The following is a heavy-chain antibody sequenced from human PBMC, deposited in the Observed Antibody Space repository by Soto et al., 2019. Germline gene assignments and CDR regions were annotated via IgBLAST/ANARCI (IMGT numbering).Heavy chain of an antibody. D-gene: IGHD3-22*01. CDR2: IIPIFGTA. V-gene: IGHV1-69*13. CDR1: GGTFSSYA. J-gene: IGHJ4*02. Sequence: SVKVSCQASGGTFSSYAISWVRKAPGQGLEWMGGIIPIFGTANYAQKFQGRVTITADESTSIAYMELSSLRSEDTAVYYCARDRDDSSGYYYSFLDYWGQGTLVTVSS. CDR3: ARDRDDSSGYYYSFLDY.